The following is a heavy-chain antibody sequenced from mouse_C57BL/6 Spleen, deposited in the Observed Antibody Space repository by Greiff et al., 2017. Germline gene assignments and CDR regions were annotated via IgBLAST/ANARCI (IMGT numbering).Heavy chain of an antibody. D-gene: IGHD4-1*01. Sequence: EVQLQQSGPELVKPGASVKISCKASGYTFTDYYMNWVKQSHGKSLEWIGDINPKNGGTSYNQKFKGKATLTVDKSSSTAYMELRSLTSEDSAVYYCAINRDGGYWGQGTTLTVSS. J-gene: IGHJ2*01. CDR1: GYTFTDYY. V-gene: IGHV1-26*01. CDR2: INPKNGGT. CDR3: AINRDGGY.